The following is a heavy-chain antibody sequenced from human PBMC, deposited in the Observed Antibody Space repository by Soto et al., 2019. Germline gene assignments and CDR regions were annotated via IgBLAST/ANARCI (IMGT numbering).Heavy chain of an antibody. CDR2: IYYTGTT. CDR3: AKYSGYVDC. Sequence: SSETLSLTCTVSGDSISNSYLGWIRQPPGKGLEWIGDIYYTGTTNYNPSLKSRVTFSIDTSKKQFSLKVSSVTAADTAVYYCAKYSGYVDCWGQGTLVTVSS. J-gene: IGHJ4*02. V-gene: IGHV4-59*01. D-gene: IGHD2-21*01. CDR1: GDSISNSY.